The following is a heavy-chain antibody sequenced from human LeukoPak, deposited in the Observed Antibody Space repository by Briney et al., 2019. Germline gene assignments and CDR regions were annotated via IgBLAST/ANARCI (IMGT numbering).Heavy chain of an antibody. V-gene: IGHV3-21*01. CDR1: GFTFSSYS. CDR3: ARGLWFGELFRGSQTN. Sequence: PGGSLRLSCAASGFTFSSYSMNWVRQAPGKGLEWASSISSSSSYIYYADSVKGRFTISRDNAKNSLYLQMNSLRAEDTAVYYCARGLWFGELFRGSQTNWGQGTLVTVSS. J-gene: IGHJ4*02. CDR2: ISSSSSYI. D-gene: IGHD3-10*01.